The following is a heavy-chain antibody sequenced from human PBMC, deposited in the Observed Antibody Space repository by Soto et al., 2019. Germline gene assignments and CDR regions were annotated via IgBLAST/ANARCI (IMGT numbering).Heavy chain of an antibody. CDR2: IIYDGSTK. Sequence: QVQLVGSGGGVVQPGRSLRLSCAASGFTFSSYGMRWVRQAPGKGLEWVAVIIYDGSTKYYADSVKGRFTISRDNSKSTLYLQMNSLRAEDTAVYYCAKDRMGAGLRGYFDYWGQGTLVTVSS. CDR3: AKDRMGAGLRGYFDY. CDR1: GFTFSSYG. D-gene: IGHD3-10*01. V-gene: IGHV3-30*18. J-gene: IGHJ4*02.